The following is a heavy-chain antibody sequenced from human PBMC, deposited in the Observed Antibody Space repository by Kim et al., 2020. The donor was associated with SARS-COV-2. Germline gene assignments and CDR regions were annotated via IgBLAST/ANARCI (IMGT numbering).Heavy chain of an antibody. J-gene: IGHJ4*02. CDR3: TTMSGSPGGYCSSTSCYADY. V-gene: IGHV3-15*01. Sequence: GGSLRLSCAASGFTFSNAWMSWVRQAPGKGLEWVGRIKSKTDGGTTDYAAPVKGRFTISRDDSKNTLYLQMNSLKTEDTAVYYCTTMSGSPGGYCSSTSCYADYWGQGTLVTVSS. D-gene: IGHD2-2*01. CDR2: IKSKTDGGTT. CDR1: GFTFSNAW.